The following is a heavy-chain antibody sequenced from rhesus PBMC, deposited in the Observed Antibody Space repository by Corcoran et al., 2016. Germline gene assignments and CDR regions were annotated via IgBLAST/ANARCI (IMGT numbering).Heavy chain of an antibody. CDR2: IYGRGGST. CDR3: ARGWARGGYRSFDY. V-gene: IGHV4-160*01. CDR1: GGPLSRNS. J-gene: IGHJ4*01. Sequence: QVQLQESGPGLVKPSETLSLTCAVSGGPLSRNSWSWIRQPPGKGLEWIGRIYGRGGSTADNPSLKSLFTISTDTSKNQFSLNLSSVTAADTAVYYCARGWARGGYRSFDYWGQGVLVTVSS. D-gene: IGHD5-24*01.